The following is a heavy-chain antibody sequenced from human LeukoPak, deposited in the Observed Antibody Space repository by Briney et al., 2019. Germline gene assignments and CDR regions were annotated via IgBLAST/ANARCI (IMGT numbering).Heavy chain of an antibody. V-gene: IGHV3-48*04. J-gene: IGHJ4*02. CDR2: ISSSSSTI. CDR1: GFTFSSYS. D-gene: IGHD3-10*01. CDR3: AKDKPMRTMVEPYFDY. Sequence: GGSLRLSCAASGFTFSSYSMNWVRQAPGKGLEWVSYISSSSSTIYYADSVKGRFTISRDNSKNSLYLQMNSLRTEDTALYYCAKDKPMRTMVEPYFDYWGQGTLVTVSS.